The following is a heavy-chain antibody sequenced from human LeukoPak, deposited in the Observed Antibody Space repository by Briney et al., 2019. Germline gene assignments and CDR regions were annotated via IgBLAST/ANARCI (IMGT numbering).Heavy chain of an antibody. Sequence: PSETLSLTCTVSGGSISSYYWSWIRQPPGKGLEWIGYIYYSGSTNYNPSLKSRVTISVATSTNQFSLKLSSVTAADTAVYYCARVTWYYDYVWGSYRYVAAFDIWGQGTMVTVSS. CDR3: ARVTWYYDYVWGSYRYVAAFDI. V-gene: IGHV4-59*01. J-gene: IGHJ3*02. CDR2: IYYSGST. CDR1: GGSISSYY. D-gene: IGHD3-16*02.